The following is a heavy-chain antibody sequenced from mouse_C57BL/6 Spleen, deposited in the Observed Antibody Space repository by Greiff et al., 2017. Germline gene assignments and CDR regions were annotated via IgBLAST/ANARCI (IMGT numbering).Heavy chain of an antibody. CDR2: INPSTGGT. J-gene: IGHJ3*01. CDR1: GYSFTGYY. V-gene: IGHV1-42*01. D-gene: IGHD1-1*01. CDR3: ARPYGSSYRFAY. Sequence: EVKLMESGPELVKPGASVKISCKASGYSFTGYYMNWVKQSPEKSLEWIGEINPSTGGTTYNQKFKAKATLTVDKSSSTAYMQLKSLTSEDSAVYYCARPYGSSYRFAYWGQGTLVTVSA.